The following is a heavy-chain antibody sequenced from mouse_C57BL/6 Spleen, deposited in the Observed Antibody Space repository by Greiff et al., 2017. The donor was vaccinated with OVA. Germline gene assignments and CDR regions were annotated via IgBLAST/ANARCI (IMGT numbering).Heavy chain of an antibody. CDR2: FHPYNDDT. D-gene: IGHD1-1*01. Sequence: VQLQQSGAELVKPGASVKMSCKASGYTFTTYPIEWVKQNHGKSLEWIGNFHPYNDDTKYNEKFKGKATLTVEKSSSTVYLELSRLTSDDSAVYYCARGYYGSSYWYFDVWGTGTTVTVSS. CDR1: GYTFTTYP. CDR3: ARGYYGSSYWYFDV. J-gene: IGHJ1*03. V-gene: IGHV1-47*01.